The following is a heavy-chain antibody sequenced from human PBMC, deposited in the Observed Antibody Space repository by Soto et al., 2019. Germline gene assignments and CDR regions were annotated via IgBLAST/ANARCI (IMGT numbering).Heavy chain of an antibody. CDR2: VSGSGGNT. V-gene: IGHV3-23*01. CDR1: GFTFSTYA. D-gene: IGHD6-19*01. J-gene: IGHJ6*02. Sequence: VQLLESGGGLLQPGGSLRLSCAASGFTFSTYAMTWVRQAPGKGPEWVSSVSGSGGNTLYADSLKGLFTISRDNSKNTLYLQMNSLRSGDPAVYYCAKGRAPSGWYPPYYYGTDVWGQGTTVIVSS. CDR3: AKGRAPSGWYPPYYYGTDV.